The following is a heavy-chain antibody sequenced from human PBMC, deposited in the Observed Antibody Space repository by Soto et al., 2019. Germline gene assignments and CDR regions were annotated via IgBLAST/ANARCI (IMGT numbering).Heavy chain of an antibody. D-gene: IGHD3-3*02. Sequence: GGSLRLSCATSGFSFNDYAMYWVRQAPGQGLEWVAIISSDGHHQFYLDNLKGRFTISRDNAKNSLYLQMNSLRAEDTAVYYCARFHPESLLAEYYFDFWGQGTLVTVSS. CDR3: ARFHPESLLAEYYFDF. J-gene: IGHJ4*02. CDR1: GFSFNDYA. V-gene: IGHV3-30*03. CDR2: ISSDGHHQ.